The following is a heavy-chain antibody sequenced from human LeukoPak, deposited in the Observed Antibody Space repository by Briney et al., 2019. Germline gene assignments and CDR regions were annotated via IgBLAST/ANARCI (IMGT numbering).Heavy chain of an antibody. CDR3: AKERYQLLYWFDP. J-gene: IGHJ5*02. CDR1: GFTFSSYG. Sequence: GGSLRLSCAGSGFTFSSYGMHWLRQAPGKGLEWVAFIRYDGSNKYYADSVKGRFTISRDNSKNTLYLQMNSLRAEDTAVYYCAKERYQLLYWFDPWGQGTLVTVSS. V-gene: IGHV3-30*02. CDR2: IRYDGSNK. D-gene: IGHD2-2*01.